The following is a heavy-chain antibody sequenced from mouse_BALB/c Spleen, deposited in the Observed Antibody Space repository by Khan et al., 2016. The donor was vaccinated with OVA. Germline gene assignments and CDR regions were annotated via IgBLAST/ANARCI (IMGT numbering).Heavy chain of an antibody. CDR2: ISYSGST. V-gene: IGHV3-2*02. CDR1: GYSITSDYA. CDR3: ARNSSRYNYAIDY. D-gene: IGHD2-12*01. J-gene: IGHJ4*01. Sequence: EVKLQESGPGLVKPSQSLSLTCTVTGYSITSDYAWNWIRQFPGNKLEWMGYISYSGSTNYNPALKSRISITRDTSKNQFFLQLNSVTTEDTATYYCARNSSRYNYAIDYWGQGTSVTVSS.